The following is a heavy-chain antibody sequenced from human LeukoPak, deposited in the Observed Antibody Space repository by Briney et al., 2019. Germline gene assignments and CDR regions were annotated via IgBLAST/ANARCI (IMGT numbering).Heavy chain of an antibody. V-gene: IGHV3-49*04. CDR1: GFTFGDYA. J-gene: IGHJ4*02. CDR2: IRSKAYGGTT. D-gene: IGHD1-1*01. CDR3: TRDQTGLFDY. Sequence: GGSLRLSCTASGFTFGDYAMSWVRQAPGKGQGWVGFIRSKAYGGTTEYAASVKGRFTISRDDSKSIAYLQMNSLKTEDTAVYYCTRDQTGLFDYWGQGTLVTVSS.